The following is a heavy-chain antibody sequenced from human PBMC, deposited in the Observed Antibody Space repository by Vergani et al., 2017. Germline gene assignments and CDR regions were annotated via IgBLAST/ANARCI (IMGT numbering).Heavy chain of an antibody. V-gene: IGHV4-34*01. CDR2: IDHTGRP. D-gene: IGHD4-11*01. J-gene: IGHJ6*03. CDR1: GGSFTSYH. CDR3: ARVNTETNGHLYYYYYMDV. Sequence: QVQLQQWGGGLLKPSETLSLTCVVNGGSFTSYHWTWIRQSPGEGLEWVGDIDHTGRPDYNPSLKCQITMSVDKSRNQFSLTLNSVTATDTAIYFCARVNTETNGHLYYYYYMDVWGQGTAVTVS.